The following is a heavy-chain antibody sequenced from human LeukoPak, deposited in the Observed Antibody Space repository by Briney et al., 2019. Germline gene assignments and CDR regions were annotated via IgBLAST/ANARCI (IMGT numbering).Heavy chain of an antibody. CDR3: ARSSAIFGVVRLLSY. J-gene: IGHJ4*02. V-gene: IGHV4-61*01. CDR2: IYYSGST. D-gene: IGHD3-3*01. Sequence: SETLSLTCTVSGGSVSSGNYYWSWIRQPPGKGLDWIGYIYYSGSTNYNPSPKSRVTISVDTSKNQFSLRLSSVTAADTAVYYCARSSAIFGVVRLLSYWGQGTLVTVSS. CDR1: GGSVSSGNYY.